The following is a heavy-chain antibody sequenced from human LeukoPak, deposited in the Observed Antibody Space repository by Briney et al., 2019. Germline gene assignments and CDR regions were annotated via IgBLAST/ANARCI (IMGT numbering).Heavy chain of an antibody. CDR2: IYYSGST. J-gene: IGHJ4*02. Sequence: SETLSLACTVSGGSISSGDYYWSWIRQPPGKGLEWIGYIYYSGSTDYNPSLESRVTISVDTSNNQFSLRLSSVTAVDTAVYYCAREGIDCSSASCYAVFDYWGQGTLVTVSS. V-gene: IGHV4-30-4*08. CDR3: AREGIDCSSASCYAVFDY. CDR1: GGSISSGDYY. D-gene: IGHD2-2*01.